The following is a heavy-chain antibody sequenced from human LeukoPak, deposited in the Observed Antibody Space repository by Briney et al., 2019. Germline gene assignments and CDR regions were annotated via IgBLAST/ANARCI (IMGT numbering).Heavy chain of an antibody. D-gene: IGHD6-19*01. Sequence: PSETLSLTCAVYGGSFSGYYWSWLRQPPGKGLEGIGEINHSGSTNYNPSLKSRVTISGDTSKNQFSLNLSSVTAADTAVYYCARGRRRSSGWSFDYWGQGTLVTVSS. CDR3: ARGRRRSSGWSFDY. V-gene: IGHV4-34*01. J-gene: IGHJ4*02. CDR2: INHSGST. CDR1: GGSFSGYY.